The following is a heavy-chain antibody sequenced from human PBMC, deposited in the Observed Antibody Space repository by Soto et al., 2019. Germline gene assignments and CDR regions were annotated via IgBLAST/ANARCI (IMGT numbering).Heavy chain of an antibody. J-gene: IGHJ6*02. V-gene: IGHV3-30-3*01. CDR1: GFTFSSYA. CDR2: ISYDGSNK. CDR3: ATSSSAYSSSSYYYYGMDV. Sequence: SLRLSCAASGFTFSSYAMHWVRQAPGKGLEWVAVISYDGSNKYYADSVKGRFTISRDNSKNTLYLQMNSLRAEDTAVYYCATSSSAYSSSSYYYYGMDVWGQGTTVTVSS. D-gene: IGHD6-6*01.